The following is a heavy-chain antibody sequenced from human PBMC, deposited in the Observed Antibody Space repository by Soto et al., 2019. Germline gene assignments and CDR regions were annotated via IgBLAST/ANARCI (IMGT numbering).Heavy chain of an antibody. CDR1: GFTFW. CDR2: INRDGSST. J-gene: IGHJ4*02. V-gene: IGHV3-74*01. CDR3: VRENGYTSGLDY. D-gene: IGHD6-19*01. Sequence: GGSLRLSCAASGFTFWMHWVRQAPGKGLVWVSRINRDGSSTTYADSVKGRFTISRDNAKNTLYLQMNSLRAADTAIYYCVRENGYTSGLDYWGQATLVTVSS.